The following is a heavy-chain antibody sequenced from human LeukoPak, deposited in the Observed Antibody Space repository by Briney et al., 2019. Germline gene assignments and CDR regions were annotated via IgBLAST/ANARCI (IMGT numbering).Heavy chain of an antibody. D-gene: IGHD6-6*01. CDR3: ARGLIAARPSAFDI. V-gene: IGHV1-2*02. J-gene: IGHJ3*02. CDR1: GYTFTGYY. CDR2: INPNSGGT. Sequence: GASVKVSCKASGYTFTGYYMHWVRQAPGQGLEWMGWINPNSGGTNYAQKFQGRVTMTRDTSISTAYMEVSRLRSDDTAVYYCARGLIAARPSAFDIWGQGTMVTVSS.